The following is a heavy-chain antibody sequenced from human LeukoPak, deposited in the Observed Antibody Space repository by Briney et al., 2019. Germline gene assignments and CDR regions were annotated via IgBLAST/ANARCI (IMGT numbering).Heavy chain of an antibody. CDR1: GDSVSSSSYY. CDR2: IYYTESI. J-gene: IGHJ4*02. V-gene: IGHV4-39*07. Sequence: SETLSLTCTVSGDSVSSSSYYWGWIRQPPGKGLEWIGGIYYTESIYYNPSLKSRVTISVDTSKNQFSLKLSSVTAADTAVYYCAREGDTAPFDYWGQGTLVTVSS. CDR3: AREGDTAPFDY. D-gene: IGHD5-18*01.